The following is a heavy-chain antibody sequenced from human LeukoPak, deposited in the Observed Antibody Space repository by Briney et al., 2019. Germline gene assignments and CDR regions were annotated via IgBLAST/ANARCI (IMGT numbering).Heavy chain of an antibody. CDR1: GGTFSSYA. Sequence: SMKVSCKASGGTFSSYAISWVRQAPGQGLEWMGGIIPIFGTANYAQKFQGRVTITADESTSTAYMELSSLRSEDTAVYYCARAGNYYDSSGYLKYWGQGTLVTVSS. CDR2: IIPIFGTA. CDR3: ARAGNYYDSSGYLKY. J-gene: IGHJ4*02. D-gene: IGHD3-22*01. V-gene: IGHV1-69*13.